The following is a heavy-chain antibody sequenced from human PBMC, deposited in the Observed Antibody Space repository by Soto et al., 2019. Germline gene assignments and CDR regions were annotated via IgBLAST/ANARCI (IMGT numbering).Heavy chain of an antibody. V-gene: IGHV1-69*01. D-gene: IGHD2-2*01. CDR2: IIPISGTA. CDR3: ARSQGSSTSLEIYYYYYYGMDV. J-gene: IGHJ6*02. Sequence: QVQLVQSGAEVKKPGSSVKVSCKAPGATFSSYAISWVRQAPGQGLAWMGGIIPISGTANYAQKLQGRVTITADESTSAVSRELSSLRSEATAVYFCARSQGSSTSLEIYYYYYYGMDVWGQGTTVTVSS. CDR1: GATFSSYA.